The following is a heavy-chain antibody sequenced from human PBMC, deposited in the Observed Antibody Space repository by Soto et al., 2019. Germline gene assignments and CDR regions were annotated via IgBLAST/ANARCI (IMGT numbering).Heavy chain of an antibody. CDR1: GFTFSSYG. CDR3: ARTYCSSTSCKRLPVTAFDI. V-gene: IGHV3-33*01. J-gene: IGHJ3*02. D-gene: IGHD2-2*01. Sequence: GGSLRLSCAASGFTFSSYGMHWVRQAPGKGLEWVAVIWYDGSNKYYADSVKGRFTISRDNSKNTLYLQMNSLRAEDTAVYYCARTYCSSTSCKRLPVTAFDIWGQGTMVTVSS. CDR2: IWYDGSNK.